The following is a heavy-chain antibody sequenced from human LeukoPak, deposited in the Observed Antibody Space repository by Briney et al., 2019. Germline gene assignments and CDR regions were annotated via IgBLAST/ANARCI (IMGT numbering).Heavy chain of an antibody. CDR3: AKDSVDIIVVPAAYHDY. CDR2: ISGSGGST. D-gene: IGHD2-2*01. CDR1: GFTFSSYW. Sequence: GGSLRLSCAASGFTFSSYWMSWVRQAPGKGLEWVSAISGSGGSTFYADSVKGRFTISRDNSKNTLYLQMNTLRAEDTALYYCAKDSVDIIVVPAAYHDYWGQGTLVAVSS. V-gene: IGHV3-23*01. J-gene: IGHJ4*02.